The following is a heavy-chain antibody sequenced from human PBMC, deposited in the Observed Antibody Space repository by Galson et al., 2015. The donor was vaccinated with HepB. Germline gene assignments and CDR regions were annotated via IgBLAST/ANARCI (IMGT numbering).Heavy chain of an antibody. Sequence: SLRLSCAASGFTFSSYGMHWVRQAPGKGLEWVAFIRYDGSNKYYADSVKGRFTISRDNSKNTLYLQMNSLRAEDTAVYYCATWFGELSQFDYWGQGTLVTVSS. J-gene: IGHJ4*02. D-gene: IGHD3-10*01. CDR2: IRYDGSNK. CDR1: GFTFSSYG. V-gene: IGHV3-30*02. CDR3: ATWFGELSQFDY.